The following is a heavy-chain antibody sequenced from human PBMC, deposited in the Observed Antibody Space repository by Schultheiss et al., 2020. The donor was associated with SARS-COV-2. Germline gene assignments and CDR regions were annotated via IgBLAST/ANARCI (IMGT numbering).Heavy chain of an antibody. J-gene: IGHJ5*02. CDR3: ARGTIVVPRGGFDP. D-gene: IGHD2-2*01. V-gene: IGHV4-38-2*01. CDR1: GYSISSGYY. Sequence: SQTLSLTCAVSGYSISSGYYWGWIRQPPGKGLEWIGFISYSGSTNSNPSLKSRVTISIHTSKNQFSLKLSSVTAADTAVYYCARGTIVVPRGGFDPWGQGTLVTVSS. CDR2: ISYSGST.